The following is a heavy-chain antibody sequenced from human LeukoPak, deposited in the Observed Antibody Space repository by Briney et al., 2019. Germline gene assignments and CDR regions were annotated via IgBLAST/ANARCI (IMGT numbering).Heavy chain of an antibody. V-gene: IGHV3-21*01. CDR1: GFTFSSYS. D-gene: IGHD3-3*01. Sequence: GGSLRLSCAASGFTFSSYSMNWVRQAPGKGLEWVSSISSSSSYIYYADSVKGRFTISRDNAKNSLYLQMNSLRTEDTAVYYCARDPGGDYYDFWSGYYGDYYYGMDVWGQGTTVAVSS. J-gene: IGHJ6*02. CDR2: ISSSSSYI. CDR3: ARDPGGDYYDFWSGYYGDYYYGMDV.